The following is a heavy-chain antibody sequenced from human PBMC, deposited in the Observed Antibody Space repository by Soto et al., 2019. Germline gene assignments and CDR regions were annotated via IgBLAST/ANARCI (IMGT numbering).Heavy chain of an antibody. CDR1: GFTFSDYY. CDR2: ISSSGSII. D-gene: IGHD3-22*01. CDR3: ARDLGYYASDGYFDY. J-gene: IGHJ4*02. Sequence: SGGSLRLSCAASGFTFSDYYMSWIRQAPGKGLEWVSYISSSGSIIYYADSVKGRFTISRDNAKNSLYLQLNSLRAEDTAVYYCARDLGYYASDGYFDYWGQGTVVTVS. V-gene: IGHV3-11*01.